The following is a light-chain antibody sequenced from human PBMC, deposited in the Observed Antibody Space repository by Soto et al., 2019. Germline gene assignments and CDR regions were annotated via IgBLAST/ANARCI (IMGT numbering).Light chain of an antibody. V-gene: IGKV1-9*01. CDR2: AAS. Sequence: DIKMTQCPSTLTASVRDRVTITCLASQSISSYLTWYQQKPGKAPRLLIYAASSLQTGVPSRFSGSGSGTDFTLTISFLQPEDFATYYCQLLTCFPLTFAQVTRLEVK. CDR1: QSISSY. CDR3: QLLTCFPLT. J-gene: IGKJ5*01.